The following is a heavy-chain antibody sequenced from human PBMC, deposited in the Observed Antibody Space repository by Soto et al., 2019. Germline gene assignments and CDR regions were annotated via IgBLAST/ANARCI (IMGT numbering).Heavy chain of an antibody. D-gene: IGHD1-26*01. CDR1: GFTFSSYE. CDR2: ITGSGNTI. CDR3: ARGGSYFDY. Sequence: EVQLVESGGGLVQPGGSLRLSCAASGFTFSSYEMNWVRQAPGMGLEWVSYITGSGNTIYYADSVKGRFTISRDNAKNSMYLQMNSLRAEDTAVYYCARGGSYFDYWGQGTLVTVSS. J-gene: IGHJ4*02. V-gene: IGHV3-48*03.